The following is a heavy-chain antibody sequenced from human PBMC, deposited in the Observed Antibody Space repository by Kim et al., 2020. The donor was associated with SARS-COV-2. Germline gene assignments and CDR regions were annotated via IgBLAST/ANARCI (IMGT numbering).Heavy chain of an antibody. D-gene: IGHD3-9*01. CDR2: IYYSGST. J-gene: IGHJ6*02. CDR1: GGSISTSSYY. CDR3: ARVIAPSLRYFDWLSYYYAMDV. V-gene: IGHV4-39*07. Sequence: SETLSLTCTVSGGSISTSSYYWGWIRQPPRKGLEWIGSIYYSGSTYYNPSLKSRVTISADTSKNQFSLKLKSVTAADTAVYYCARVIAPSLRYFDWLSYYYAMDVWCQGTTVSVSS.